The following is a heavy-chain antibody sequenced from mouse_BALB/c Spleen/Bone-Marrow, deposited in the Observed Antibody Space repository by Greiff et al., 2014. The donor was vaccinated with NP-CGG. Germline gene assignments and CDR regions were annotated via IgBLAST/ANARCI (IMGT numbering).Heavy chain of an antibody. D-gene: IGHD1-2*01. V-gene: IGHV4-1*02. CDR2: INPDSRTI. Sequence: DVQLVESGGGLVQPGGSLKLSCAASGFDFSGYWMTWVRQAPGKGLEWIGEINPDSRTINYKPSLKEKFIMSRDNAKNTLYLQTSKVRSEDTALYYCARNGYYGWMTYWGQGTLVTVSA. CDR3: ARNGYYGWMTY. J-gene: IGHJ3*01. CDR1: GFDFSGYW.